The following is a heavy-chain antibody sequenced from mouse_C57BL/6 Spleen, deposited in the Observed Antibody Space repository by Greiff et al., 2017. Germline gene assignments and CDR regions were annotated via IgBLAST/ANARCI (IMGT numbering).Heavy chain of an antibody. Sequence: VQLQQPGAELVMPGASVKLSCKASGYTFTSYWMHWVKQRPGQGLEWIGEIDPSDSYTNYNQKFKGKSTLTVDKSSSTAYMQLSSLTSEDSAVYYCARNHYDYDEAFDYWGQGTTLTGSS. CDR3: ARNHYDYDEAFDY. V-gene: IGHV1-69*01. CDR2: IDPSDSYT. J-gene: IGHJ2*01. CDR1: GYTFTSYW. D-gene: IGHD2-4*01.